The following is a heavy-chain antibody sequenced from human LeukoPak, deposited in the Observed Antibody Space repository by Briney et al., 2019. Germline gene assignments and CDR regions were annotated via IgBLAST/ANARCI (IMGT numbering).Heavy chain of an antibody. CDR2: IWYDGSNK. V-gene: IGHV3-33*01. Sequence: PGGSLRLSCAASGFTFSSYGMHWVRQAPGKGLGWVAVIWYDGSNKYYADSVKGRFTISRDNSKNTLYLQMNSLRAEDTAVYYCARGHYYGSGSYGTFDPWGQGTLVTVSS. J-gene: IGHJ5*02. CDR3: ARGHYYGSGSYGTFDP. CDR1: GFTFSSYG. D-gene: IGHD3-10*01.